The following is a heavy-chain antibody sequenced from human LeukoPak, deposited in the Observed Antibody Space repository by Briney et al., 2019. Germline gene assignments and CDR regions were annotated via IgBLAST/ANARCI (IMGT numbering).Heavy chain of an antibody. J-gene: IGHJ4*02. Sequence: GGSLRLSCAASDFTFSSSGMTWVRQAPGKGLEWVSTVSSSGENTYYADSVKGRFTISRDNSKNTLYLQMNSLRAEDTAVYYCAKGDTTWELPHDYWGQGTLVTVSS. V-gene: IGHV3-23*01. CDR3: AKGDTTWELPHDY. CDR2: VSSSGENT. CDR1: DFTFSSSG. D-gene: IGHD1-26*01.